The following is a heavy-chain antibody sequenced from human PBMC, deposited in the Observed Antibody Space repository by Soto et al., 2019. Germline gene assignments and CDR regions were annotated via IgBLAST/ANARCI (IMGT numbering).Heavy chain of an antibody. CDR3: AESLWESDLPPDHDYSTTGMDA. V-gene: IGHV1-69*13. Sequence: SVKVSCKASGGTFSSYAISWVRQAPGQGLEWMGGIIPIFGTANYAQKIQCRVTITADESTSTAYMERSSLRSEDTAVYYCAESLWESDLPPDHDYSTTGMDAWGQGATVTVSS. D-gene: IGHD2-15*01. J-gene: IGHJ6*02. CDR1: GGTFSSYA. CDR2: IIPIFGTA.